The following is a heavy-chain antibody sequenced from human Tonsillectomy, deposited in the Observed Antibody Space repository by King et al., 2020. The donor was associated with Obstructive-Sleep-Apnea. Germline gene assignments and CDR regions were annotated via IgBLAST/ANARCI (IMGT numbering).Heavy chain of an antibody. V-gene: IGHV3-15*01. Sequence: VQLVESGGGLVKPGGSLRLSCAASGFTFSNAWISWVRQAPGKGLEWVGRIKSKTDVGTTDYAAPVKGRFIILRDDSKNTLYLQMNSLKTEDTAVYYCTTDGCSSTSCYDNWFDPWGQGTLVTVSS. CDR2: IKSKTDVGTT. CDR1: GFTFSNAW. CDR3: TTDGCSSTSCYDNWFDP. J-gene: IGHJ5*02. D-gene: IGHD2-2*01.